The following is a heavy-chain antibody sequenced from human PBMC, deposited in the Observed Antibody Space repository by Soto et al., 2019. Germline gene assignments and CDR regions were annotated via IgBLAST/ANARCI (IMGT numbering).Heavy chain of an antibody. CDR2: INSDGSST. CDR3: ATDWSGPGNSAYYCYNMDV. CDR1: GFIFSNSW. V-gene: IGHV3-74*01. D-gene: IGHD3-3*01. J-gene: IGHJ6*03. Sequence: EVQLVESGGGLVQPGGSLRLSCAASGFIFSNSWMHWVRQAPGKGLVWVSRINSDGSSTDYADSVKGRFTISRDNAKNTLYLQMNSLMAEDTALYYCATDWSGPGNSAYYCYNMDVWGKGTTVTVSS.